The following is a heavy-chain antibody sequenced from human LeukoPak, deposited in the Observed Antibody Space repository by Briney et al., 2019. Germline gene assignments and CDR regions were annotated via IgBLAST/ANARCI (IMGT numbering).Heavy chain of an antibody. CDR1: GGSISTTNW. CDR3: ARLVGYYSRGSCYHFDY. J-gene: IGHJ4*02. Sequence: PSGTLSLTCGVSGGSISTTNWWSWIRQPPGKGLEWISYIYYSGTTYYNPSLKSRASISVDTSKNQFSLKLSSVTAADTAVYFCARLVGYYSRGSCYHFDYWGQGSLVTVSS. V-gene: IGHV4-4*02. CDR2: IYYSGTT. D-gene: IGHD2-15*01.